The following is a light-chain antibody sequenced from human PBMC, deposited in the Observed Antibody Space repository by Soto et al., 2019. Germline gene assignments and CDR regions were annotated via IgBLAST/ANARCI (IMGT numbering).Light chain of an antibody. CDR2: GPS. V-gene: IGKV3-20*01. Sequence: EIVLTQSPGTLSLSPGERATLSCTASQSVGSTYLAWYQQKPGQAPRILIYGPSNRATGIPDRFSGSGSGTDFTLTISRLEPEDFAVHYCQHFGNSVTFGGGTKVEIK. CDR3: QHFGNSVT. J-gene: IGKJ4*01. CDR1: QSVGSTY.